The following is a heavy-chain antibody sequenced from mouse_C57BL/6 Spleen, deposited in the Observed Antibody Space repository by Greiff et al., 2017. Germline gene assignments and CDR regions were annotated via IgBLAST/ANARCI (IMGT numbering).Heavy chain of an antibody. CDR2: ISSGSSTI. J-gene: IGHJ2*01. CDR3: ASRGPGTLFDY. V-gene: IGHV5-17*01. CDR1: GFTFSDYG. Sequence: EVQVVESGGGLVKPGGSLKLSCAASGFTFSDYGMHWVRQAPEKGLEWVAYISSGSSTIYYADTVKGRFTISRDNAKNTLFLQMTSLRSEDTARYYCASRGPGTLFDYWGQGTTLTVSS. D-gene: IGHD4-1*01.